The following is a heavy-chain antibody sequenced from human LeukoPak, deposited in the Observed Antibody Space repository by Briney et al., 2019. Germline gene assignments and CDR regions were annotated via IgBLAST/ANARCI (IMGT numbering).Heavy chain of an antibody. CDR3: ARGYYYDSSGYSTEDN. V-gene: IGHV1-18*01. CDR2: ISANNGNT. J-gene: IGHJ4*02. Sequence: ASVKVSCKASGYTFTSYGISWVRQAPGQGLEWMGWISANNGNTNYARKFQGRVTMTTDTSTTTAYMELRSLRSDDTAVYYCARGYYYDSSGYSTEDNWGQGTLVTVSS. CDR1: GYTFTSYG. D-gene: IGHD3-22*01.